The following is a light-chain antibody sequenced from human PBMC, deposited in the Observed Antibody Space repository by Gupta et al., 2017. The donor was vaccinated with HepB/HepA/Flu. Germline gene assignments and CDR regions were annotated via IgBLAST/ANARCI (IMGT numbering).Light chain of an antibody. Sequence: DIQMIQSPSSVSASVGDRVTITCRASQDIRSRLAWYQQKPGKAPKLLIYSAPTLQTGVPLRFSGSGSGSDFTLTISSLQPEDFATYFCQQVDNFPLTFGGGTTVESK. CDR1: QDIRSR. CDR3: QQVDNFPLT. V-gene: IGKV1-12*01. CDR2: SAP. J-gene: IGKJ4*01.